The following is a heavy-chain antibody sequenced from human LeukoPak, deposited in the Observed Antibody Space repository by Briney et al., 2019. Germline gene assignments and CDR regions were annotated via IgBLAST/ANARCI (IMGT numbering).Heavy chain of an antibody. D-gene: IGHD5-12*01. Sequence: SETLSLTCTVSGGSISNYYWSWIRQPPAKGLGWIGYIYYTGTSNYNPSLKSRVTISVDTSKNQFSLKLSSVTAADTAVYYCARVYGSGYDFRGAFDIWGQGTMVTVSS. CDR2: IYYTGTS. V-gene: IGHV4-59*01. CDR1: GGSISNYY. CDR3: ARVYGSGYDFRGAFDI. J-gene: IGHJ3*02.